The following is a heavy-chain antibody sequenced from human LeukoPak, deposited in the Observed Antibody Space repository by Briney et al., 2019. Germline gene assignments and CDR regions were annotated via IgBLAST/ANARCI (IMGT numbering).Heavy chain of an antibody. D-gene: IGHD3-22*01. CDR3: ARESYYDSRDSFSDAFHI. J-gene: IGHJ3*02. Sequence: GGSLRLSCAASGFTFSDYYMSWIRQAPGKGLEWISYISSSGSTIYYADSVKGRFTISRDNAKNSLYLQMNSLRAEDTAVYYCARESYYDSRDSFSDAFHIWGQGTIVTVSS. CDR2: ISSSGSTI. CDR1: GFTFSDYY. V-gene: IGHV3-11*01.